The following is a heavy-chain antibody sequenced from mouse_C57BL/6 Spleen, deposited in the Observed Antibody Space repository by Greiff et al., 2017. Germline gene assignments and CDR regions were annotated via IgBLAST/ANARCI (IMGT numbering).Heavy chain of an antibody. Sequence: EVQLLQSGPELVKPGASVKIPCKASGYTFTDYNMDWVKQSHGKSLEWIGDINPNNGGTIYNQKFKGKATLTVDKSSSTAYMERRSLTSEDTAVYYCAIWDYDEGFAYWGQGTLVTVSA. J-gene: IGHJ3*01. CDR3: AIWDYDEGFAY. CDR1: GYTFTDYN. CDR2: INPNNGGT. D-gene: IGHD2-4*01. V-gene: IGHV1-18*01.